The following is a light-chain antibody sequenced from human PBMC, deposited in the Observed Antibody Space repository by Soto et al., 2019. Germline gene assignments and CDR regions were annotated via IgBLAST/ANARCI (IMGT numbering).Light chain of an antibody. CDR2: DAS. Sequence: EIVLTHSPATLSLSPGERATLSCSSSQRVSTYLAWYQQKAGQAPRLFIYDASNRATGIPARFSGSGSGTDFTLTISSLEPEDFAVYYCQQRSNWPPFLTFGGGTKVDIK. V-gene: IGKV3-11*01. CDR3: QQRSNWPPFLT. J-gene: IGKJ4*01. CDR1: QRVSTY.